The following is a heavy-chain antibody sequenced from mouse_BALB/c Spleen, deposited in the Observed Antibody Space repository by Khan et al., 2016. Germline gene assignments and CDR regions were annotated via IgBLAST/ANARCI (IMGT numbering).Heavy chain of an antibody. CDR3: ARDGYYDRFAY. Sequence: EVELVESGAELVRPGALVKLSCKASGFNIKDYYMHWVKQRPEQGLEWIGWIDPENGNTIYDPKFQGKASITADTSSNTAYLQLSSLTSEDTAVYYCARDGYYDRFAYWGQGTLVTVSA. V-gene: IGHV14-1*02. D-gene: IGHD2-3*01. CDR2: IDPENGNT. CDR1: GFNIKDYY. J-gene: IGHJ3*01.